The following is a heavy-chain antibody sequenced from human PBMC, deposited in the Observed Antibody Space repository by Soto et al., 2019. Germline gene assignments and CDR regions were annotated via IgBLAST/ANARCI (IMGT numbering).Heavy chain of an antibody. CDR2: IYSGGMN. J-gene: IGHJ4*02. V-gene: IGHV4-4*07. CDR1: GGSISSFD. Sequence: SETLSLTCTVSGGSISSFDCSWIRQPAWKGLEWIGRIYSGGMNNYNPSLKSRVTMSVDTSKNQFSLRLSSVTAADTAMYYCARGSSRWDYWGQRTLVTVYS. D-gene: IGHD6-13*01. CDR3: ARGSSRWDY.